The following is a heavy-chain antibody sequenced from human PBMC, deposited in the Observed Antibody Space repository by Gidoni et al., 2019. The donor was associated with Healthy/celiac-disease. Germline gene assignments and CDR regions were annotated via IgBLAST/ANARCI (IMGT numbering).Heavy chain of an antibody. Sequence: QVQLVESGGGVVQPGSSLRLSCAASGFTFRSDVMHWVRQAPGKGREWVAVISYDGSNKYYADSVKGRFTISRDNSKNTLYLQMNSLRAEDTAAYYCAKGRRSWRREAFDIWGQGTMVTGSS. V-gene: IGHV3-30*18. CDR3: AKGRRSWRREAFDI. D-gene: IGHD1-26*01. J-gene: IGHJ3*02. CDR1: GFTFRSDV. CDR2: ISYDGSNK.